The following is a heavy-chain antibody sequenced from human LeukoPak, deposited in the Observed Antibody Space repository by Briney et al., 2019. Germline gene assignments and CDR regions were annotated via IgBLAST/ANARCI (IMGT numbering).Heavy chain of an antibody. Sequence: GGSLRLSCGAWGFTFSDYYMSWIRHAPGKGLEWLSYFTSSGSTIYYADSVKVRFTISRDNAKNSLYLQMNSLRAEDTAVYYCASTKRVEMATIRDYWGQGTLVTVSS. J-gene: IGHJ4*02. D-gene: IGHD5-24*01. CDR1: GFTFSDYY. CDR3: ASTKRVEMATIRDY. V-gene: IGHV3-11*01. CDR2: FTSSGSTI.